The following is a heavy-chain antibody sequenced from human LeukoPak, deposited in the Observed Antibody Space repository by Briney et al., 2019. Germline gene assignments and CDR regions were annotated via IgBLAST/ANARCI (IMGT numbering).Heavy chain of an antibody. J-gene: IGHJ4*02. V-gene: IGHV3-53*01. Sequence: GGSLRLSCTVSGFTVSSNSMSWVRQAPGKGLEWVSFIYSGGNTHYADSVKGRFTISRDNAKNSLYLQMNSLRAEDTAVYYCARDPSGYSYGSLGYFDYWGQGTLVTVSS. CDR2: IYSGGNT. CDR1: GFTVSSNS. CDR3: ARDPSGYSYGSLGYFDY. D-gene: IGHD5-18*01.